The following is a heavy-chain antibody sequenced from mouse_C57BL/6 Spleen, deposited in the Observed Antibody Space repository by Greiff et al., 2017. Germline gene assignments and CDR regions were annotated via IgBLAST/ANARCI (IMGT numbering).Heavy chain of an antibody. Sequence: VQLQQSGPELVKPGASVKMSCKASGYTFTDYYMHWVKQTHGKGLQWIGEIYLGSGNTYYNEKFKGKVTLTADNSSSTAYMQLSSLTSEDSAVYFCARVLDSSGYRLLAIDYWGQGTSVTVSS. CDR2: YLGSGNTY. CDR1: YTFTDYYM. CDR3: RVLDSSGYRLLAIDY. V-gene: IGHV1-83*01. D-gene: IGHD3-2*02. J-gene: IGHJ4*01.